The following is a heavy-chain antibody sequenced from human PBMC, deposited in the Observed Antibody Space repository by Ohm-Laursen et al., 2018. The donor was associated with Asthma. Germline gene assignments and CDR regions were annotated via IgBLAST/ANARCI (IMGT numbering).Heavy chain of an antibody. J-gene: IGHJ6*02. V-gene: IGHV1-2*06. CDR2: INPNSGGT. CDR3: ASLISSLGFLEWWTKYGMDV. CDR1: GGTLGTSV. D-gene: IGHD3-3*01. Sequence: ASVKVSCKSLGGTLGTSVIGWVRQAPGQGLEWMGRINPNSGGTNYAQKFQGRVTMTRDTSISTAYMELSRLRSDDTAVYYCASLISSLGFLEWWTKYGMDVWGQGTTVTVSS.